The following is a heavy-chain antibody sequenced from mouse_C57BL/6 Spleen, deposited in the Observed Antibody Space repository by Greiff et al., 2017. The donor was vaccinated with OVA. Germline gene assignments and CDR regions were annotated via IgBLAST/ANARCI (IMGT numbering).Heavy chain of an antibody. Sequence: QVQLQQPGAELVKPGASVKLSCKASGYTFTSYWMNWVKQRPGQGLEWIGMIHPNSGSTNYNEKFKGKATLTADKSSSTAYMQLSSLTSEDSAVYFCANRYGSSSWFAYWGQGTLVTVSA. CDR3: ANRYGSSSWFAY. CDR1: GYTFTSYW. D-gene: IGHD1-1*01. V-gene: IGHV1-64*01. CDR2: IHPNSGST. J-gene: IGHJ3*01.